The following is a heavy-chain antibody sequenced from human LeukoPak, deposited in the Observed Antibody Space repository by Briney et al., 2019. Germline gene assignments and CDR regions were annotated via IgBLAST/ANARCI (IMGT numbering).Heavy chain of an antibody. V-gene: IGHV3-23*01. D-gene: IGHD4-17*01. CDR2: IRGSGGST. CDR3: AKARYADYLETFDY. CDR1: GFTFSSYA. Sequence: HPGGSLRLSCAASGFTFSSYAMTWVRQAPGKGLEWVSTIRGSGGSTYSADSVKGRFTISRDNSKNTLSLQMNSLRVEDTAVYYCAKARYADYLETFDYWGQGTLVTVSS. J-gene: IGHJ4*02.